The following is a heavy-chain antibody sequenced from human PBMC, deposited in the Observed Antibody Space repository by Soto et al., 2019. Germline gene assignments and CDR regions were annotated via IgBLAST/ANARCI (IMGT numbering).Heavy chain of an antibody. D-gene: IGHD2-15*01. CDR2: ISFDGSIR. J-gene: IGHJ3*01. CDR3: ARDSGGNEAFEV. V-gene: IGHV3-30-3*01. CDR1: GFIFRSYP. Sequence: QVQLVESGGGVVQPGRSLRLSCAASGFIFRSYPLHWVRQAPGKGLEWVAVISFDGSIRYYADSVKGRFTISRDNSMHTLDLQMNSLRTEDTAVYYCARDSGGNEAFEVWGQGTMVTVSS.